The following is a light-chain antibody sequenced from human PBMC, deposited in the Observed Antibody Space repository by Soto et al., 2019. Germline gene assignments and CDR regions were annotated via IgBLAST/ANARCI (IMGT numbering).Light chain of an antibody. CDR3: QTWGTGIWV. Sequence: QCVLTQAPSDSASLGASVKLTCTLSSGHSSYAIAWHQQQPEKGPRYLMKLNSDGSHSKGDGIPDRFSGSSSGAERYLTISSLQSEDEADYYCQTWGTGIWVFGGGTKVTVL. J-gene: IGLJ3*02. CDR1: SGHSSYA. CDR2: LNSDGSH. V-gene: IGLV4-69*01.